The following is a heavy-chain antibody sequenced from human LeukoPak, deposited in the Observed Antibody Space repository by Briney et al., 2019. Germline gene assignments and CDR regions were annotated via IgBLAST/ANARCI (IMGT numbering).Heavy chain of an antibody. D-gene: IGHD1-26*01. J-gene: IGHJ4*02. V-gene: IGHV3-23*01. CDR3: AKDSKAWSGSYFDY. Sequence: GGSLRLSCAAFGFTVTDYAMTWIRQSPGEGLEWVSSMSDIGPNTYYADSVKGRFTISRDNSKNTLYLQMNSLRAEDTAVYYCAKDSKAWSGSYFDYWGQGTLVTVSS. CDR2: MSDIGPNT. CDR1: GFTVTDYA.